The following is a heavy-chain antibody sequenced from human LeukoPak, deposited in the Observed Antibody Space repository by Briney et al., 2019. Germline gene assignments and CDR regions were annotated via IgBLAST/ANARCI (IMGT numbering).Heavy chain of an antibody. J-gene: IGHJ4*02. V-gene: IGHV3-74*01. CDR1: GFTFSSYA. CDR2: INSDGSST. CDR3: AKESVWFGESNPFDY. Sequence: GGSLRLSCAASGFTFSSYAMSWVRQAPGKGLVWVSSINSDGSSTSYADSVKGRFTISRDNAKNTLYLQMNSLRVEDTAVYYCAKESVWFGESNPFDYWGQGTLVTVSS. D-gene: IGHD3-10*01.